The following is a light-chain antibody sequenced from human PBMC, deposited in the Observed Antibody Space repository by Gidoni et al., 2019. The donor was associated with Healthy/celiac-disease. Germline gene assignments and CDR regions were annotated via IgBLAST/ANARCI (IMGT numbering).Light chain of an antibody. Sequence: QFALTQPPSASGSPGPSVTISCPGTSSDSGAYNSVSWFQPHPGKAPKVMIYAVFTRPSGVPDRFSGSKSGNTASLTVSGLQPEDEADYYCSSYAGSNNLGVFGTGTTVTVL. CDR1: SSDSGAYNS. V-gene: IGLV2-8*01. J-gene: IGLJ1*01. CDR3: SSYAGSNNLGV. CDR2: AVF.